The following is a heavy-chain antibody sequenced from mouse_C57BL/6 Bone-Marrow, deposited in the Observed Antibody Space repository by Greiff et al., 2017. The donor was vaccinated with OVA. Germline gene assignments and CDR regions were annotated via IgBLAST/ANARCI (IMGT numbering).Heavy chain of an antibody. D-gene: IGHD1-1*01. J-gene: IGHJ2*01. CDR3: ARDSLITTVVAVDY. Sequence: VQLQQSGPVLVKPGASVKMSCKASGYTFTDYYMNWVKQSHGKSLEWIGVINPYNGGTSYNQKFKGQATLTVDKSSSTAYMELNSLTSEDSAVYYCARDSLITTVVAVDYWGQGTTLTVSS. CDR2: INPYNGGT. V-gene: IGHV1-19*01. CDR1: GYTFTDYY.